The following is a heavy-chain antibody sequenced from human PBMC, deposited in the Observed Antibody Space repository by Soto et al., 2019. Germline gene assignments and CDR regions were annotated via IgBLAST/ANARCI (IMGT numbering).Heavy chain of an antibody. CDR2: IYSGGST. D-gene: IGHD6-25*01. Sequence: EVQLVESGGGLVQPGGSLRLSCAASEFSVSSNYMTWVRQAPGKGLEWVSVIYSGGSTYYADSVKGRFTISRHNSKNTLYLQRNSLSAEDTAVYYCATAGPYSSGYYGMDVWGQGTTVTVSS. J-gene: IGHJ6*02. V-gene: IGHV3-53*04. CDR3: ATAGPYSSGYYGMDV. CDR1: EFSVSSNY.